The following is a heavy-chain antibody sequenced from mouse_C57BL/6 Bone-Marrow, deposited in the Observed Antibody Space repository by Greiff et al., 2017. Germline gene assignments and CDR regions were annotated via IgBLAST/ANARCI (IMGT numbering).Heavy chain of an antibody. CDR3: ARPYYYGSRDYAMDY. CDR1: GYTFTSYW. D-gene: IGHD1-1*01. CDR2: IYPGSGST. V-gene: IGHV1-55*01. J-gene: IGHJ4*01. Sequence: QVQLKQPGAELVKPGASVKMSCKASGYTFTSYWITWVKQRPGQGLEWIGDIYPGSGSTNYNEKFESKATLTVDTSSSTAYMQLSSLTSEDSAVYYCARPYYYGSRDYAMDYWGQGTSVTVSS.